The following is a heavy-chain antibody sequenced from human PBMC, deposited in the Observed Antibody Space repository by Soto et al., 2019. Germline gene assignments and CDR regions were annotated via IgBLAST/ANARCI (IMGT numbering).Heavy chain of an antibody. D-gene: IGHD1-26*01. CDR2: IISLFGTT. V-gene: IGHV1-69*13. CDR3: ARARGTSWYNWFDP. CDR1: GGTFNTSG. Sequence: GASVKVSCKASGGTFNTSGISWVRQAPGQGIEWMGGIISLFGTTNYAQRFKGRVTITADESTNTVHMELSSLRFGDTAIYYCARARGTSWYNWFDPWGQGTLVTVSS. J-gene: IGHJ5*02.